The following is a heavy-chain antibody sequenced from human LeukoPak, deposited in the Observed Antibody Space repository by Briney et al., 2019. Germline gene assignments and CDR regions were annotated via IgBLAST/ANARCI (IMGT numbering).Heavy chain of an antibody. CDR3: AFCGDDLGRGLR. J-gene: IGHJ4*02. Sequence: GESLKISCQGSEYSFATYWIAWLRQMPGKGLEWMGIIYPSDSDTRYSPSFQGQVTISADKSIKTAYLQWSSLKASDTAMYYCAFCGDDLGRGLRWGQGTLVTVSS. CDR2: IYPSDSDT. V-gene: IGHV5-51*01. D-gene: IGHD2-21*01. CDR1: EYSFATYW.